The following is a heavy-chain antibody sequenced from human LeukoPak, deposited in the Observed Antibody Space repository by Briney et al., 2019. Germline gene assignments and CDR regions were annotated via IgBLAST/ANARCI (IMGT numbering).Heavy chain of an antibody. V-gene: IGHV3-48*03. J-gene: IGHJ4*02. D-gene: IGHD1-26*01. CDR1: GFTFSSYE. Sequence: PGGSLRLSCAASGFTFSSYEMNWVRQAPGKGLEWVSYISSSGSTMYYADSVKGRFTISRDNAKNSLYLQMNSLRAEDTAVYYCARDPSLSRIVGATYFDYWGQGTLVTVSS. CDR3: ARDPSLSRIVGATYFDY. CDR2: ISSSGSTM.